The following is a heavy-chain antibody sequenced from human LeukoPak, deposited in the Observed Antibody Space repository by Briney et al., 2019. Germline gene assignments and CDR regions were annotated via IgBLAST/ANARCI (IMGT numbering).Heavy chain of an antibody. CDR3: ARASATFSSGWSGDGFDI. V-gene: IGHV3-48*01. J-gene: IGHJ3*02. CDR2: ISSSSSTI. D-gene: IGHD6-19*01. Sequence: GGSLRLSCAASGFIFSSYSVNWVRQAPGKGLEWVSYISSSSSTIYYADSVKGRFTISRDNAKNSLYLQMNSLRAEDTAVYYCARASATFSSGWSGDGFDIWGQGTMVTVSS. CDR1: GFIFSSYS.